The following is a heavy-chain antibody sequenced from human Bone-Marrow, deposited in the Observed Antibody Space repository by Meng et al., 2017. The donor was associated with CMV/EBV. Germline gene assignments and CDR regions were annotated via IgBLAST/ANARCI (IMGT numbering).Heavy chain of an antibody. CDR3: ARDVSPRSSAYFAIYYFYALDV. D-gene: IGHD2-21*01. Sequence: GESLKISCAPSGFTFSSYAMNWVRQAPGKGLEWVSSISSSGTYIYYADSVKGRFTISRDNAQNSLYLQMNSLRAEDTAVYYCARDVSPRSSAYFAIYYFYALDVWGQGTTVTVSS. J-gene: IGHJ6*02. CDR2: ISSSGTYI. V-gene: IGHV3-21*01. CDR1: GFTFSSYA.